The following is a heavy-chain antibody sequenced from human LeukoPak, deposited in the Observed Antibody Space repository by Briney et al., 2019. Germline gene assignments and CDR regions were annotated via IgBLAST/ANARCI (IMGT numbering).Heavy chain of an antibody. D-gene: IGHD2-15*01. Sequence: GASVKVSCKASGYTFTSYAMNWVRQAPGQGLEWMGWINTNTGNPTYAQGFTGRFVFSLDTSVSTAYLQISSLKAEDTAVYYCARVACSGGSCKNYYYYYGMDVWGQGTTVTVSS. CDR2: INTNTGNP. CDR1: GYTFTSYA. V-gene: IGHV7-4-1*02. J-gene: IGHJ6*02. CDR3: ARVACSGGSCKNYYYYYGMDV.